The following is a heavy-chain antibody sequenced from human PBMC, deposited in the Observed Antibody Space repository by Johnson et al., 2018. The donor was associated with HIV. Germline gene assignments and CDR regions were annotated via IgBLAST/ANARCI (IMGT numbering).Heavy chain of an antibody. CDR3: AREGGDGYSPSAFDI. CDR2: ISYDGSNK. CDR1: GFTFSSYA. D-gene: IGHD5-24*01. V-gene: IGHV3-30-3*01. Sequence: QLVESGGGVVQPGRSLRLSCAASGFTFSSYAMHWVRQAPGKGLEWVAVISYDGSNKYYADSVKGRFTISRDNSKNTLYLQMNSLRAEDTAVYYCAREGGDGYSPSAFDIWGQGTMVTVSS. J-gene: IGHJ3*02.